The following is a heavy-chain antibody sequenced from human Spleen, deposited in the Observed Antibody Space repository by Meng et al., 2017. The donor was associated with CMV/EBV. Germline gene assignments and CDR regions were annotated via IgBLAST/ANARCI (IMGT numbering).Heavy chain of an antibody. CDR1: GYSFTNYA. D-gene: IGHD6-13*01. CDR2: INTNTGNP. CDR3: AREASGIEFDY. Sequence: SCKASGYSFTNYAMNWVQQAPGQGLEWVGWINTNTGNPTYAQGFTGRFVFSLDTSVSTAYLQISSLKAEDTAVYYCAREASGIEFDYWGQGTLVTVSS. J-gene: IGHJ4*02. V-gene: IGHV7-4-1*02.